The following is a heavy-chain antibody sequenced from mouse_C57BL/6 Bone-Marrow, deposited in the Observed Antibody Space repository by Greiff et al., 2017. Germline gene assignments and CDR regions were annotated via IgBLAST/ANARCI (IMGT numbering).Heavy chain of an antibody. D-gene: IGHD1-1*01. CDR2: ISDGGSYT. V-gene: IGHV5-4*01. CDR1: GFTFSSYA. J-gene: IGHJ3*01. CDR3: ARDYGSSYDWFAY. Sequence: EVQRVESGGGLVKPGGSLKLSCAASGFTFSSYAMSWVRQTPEKRLEWVATISDGGSYTYYPDNVKGRFTISRDNAKNNLYLQMSHLKSEDTAMYYCARDYGSSYDWFAYWGQGTLVTVSA.